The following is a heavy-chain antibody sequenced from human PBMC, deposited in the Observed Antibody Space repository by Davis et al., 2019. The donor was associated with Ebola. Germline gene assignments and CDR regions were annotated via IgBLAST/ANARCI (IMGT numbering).Heavy chain of an antibody. V-gene: IGHV3-73*01. CDR2: IRSKANSYAT. CDR3: TSSSRGYYYYGMDV. D-gene: IGHD3-10*01. J-gene: IGHJ6*02. CDR1: GFTFSGSA. Sequence: GESLKISCAASGFTFSGSAMHWVRQASGKGLEWVGRIRSKANSYATAYAASVKGRFTISRDDSKNTAYLQMNSLKTEDTAVYYCTSSSRGYYYYGMDVWGQGTTVTVSS.